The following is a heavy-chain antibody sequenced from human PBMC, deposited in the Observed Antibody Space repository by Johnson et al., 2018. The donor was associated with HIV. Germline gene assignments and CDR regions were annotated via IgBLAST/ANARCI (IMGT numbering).Heavy chain of an antibody. Sequence: VQLVESGGGLIQPGGSLRLSCAASGFTVSSNYMSWVRQAPGKGLEWVSVIYSGGSTYYADSVKGRFTISRDKNTLYLQMSSLRAEDTAVYYCAKSQDRSAYDYDFDIWGQGTMVTVSS. CDR3: AKSQDRSAYDYDFDI. J-gene: IGHJ3*02. CDR2: IYSGGST. D-gene: IGHD3-22*01. CDR1: GFTVSSNY. V-gene: IGHV3-53*01.